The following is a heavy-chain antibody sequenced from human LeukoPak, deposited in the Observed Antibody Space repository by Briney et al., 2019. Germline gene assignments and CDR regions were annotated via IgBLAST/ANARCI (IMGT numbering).Heavy chain of an antibody. CDR1: GFTFSNFG. J-gene: IGHJ3*02. CDR2: ISYDGSDT. CDR3: AKAHSGLLPVGAFDI. V-gene: IGHV3-30*18. D-gene: IGHD6-19*01. Sequence: GGSLRLSCATSGFTFSNFGMHWVRQAPGKGLEWMAVISYDGSDTYYANSVKGRFIISRDNSKNTLYLQINSLRVEDTAVYFCAKAHSGLLPVGAFDIWGQGTMVTVSS.